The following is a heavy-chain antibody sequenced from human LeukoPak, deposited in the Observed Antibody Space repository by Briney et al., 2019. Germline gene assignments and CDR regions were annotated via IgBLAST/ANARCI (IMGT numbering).Heavy chain of an antibody. D-gene: IGHD6-13*01. CDR3: ARPRGSSWYFDF. CDR1: GFAFTNYE. J-gene: IGHJ4*02. Sequence: GGSLRLSCAASGFAFTNYEMNWVRQAPGKGLEWISYISASGTSIYYADSVKGRFTISRDNAKNSLYLQMNSLRVEDTAVYYCARPRGSSWYFDFWGQGTLVTVSS. CDR2: ISASGTSI. V-gene: IGHV3-48*03.